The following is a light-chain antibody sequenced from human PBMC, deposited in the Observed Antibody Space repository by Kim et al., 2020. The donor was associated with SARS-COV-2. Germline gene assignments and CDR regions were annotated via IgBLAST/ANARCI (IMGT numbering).Light chain of an antibody. CDR3: QQHHSFPRT. V-gene: IGKV1-9*01. CDR1: QSINSN. J-gene: IGKJ4*01. Sequence: ASVGDTVTITCRASQSINSNLAWYQQRPGKAPNLLIYSAFTLHSGVPSRFSGSGSGTDFTLTITSLQPEDFATYHCQQHHSFPRTFGGGTKVDIK. CDR2: SAF.